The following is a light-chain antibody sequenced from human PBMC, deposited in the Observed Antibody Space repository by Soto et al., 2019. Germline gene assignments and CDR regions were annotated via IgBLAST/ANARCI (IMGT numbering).Light chain of an antibody. CDR3: QQYGSSLTWT. V-gene: IGKV3-20*01. CDR2: DAS. CDR1: QSVTSNY. Sequence: EIVLTQSPGTLSLSPGERATLSCRASQSVTSNYLAWYQQKPGRAPRLLIFDASSRATGVPDRFSGSGSGTDFTLTISSLEPEDFAVYYCQQYGSSLTWTFGQGTKVDIK. J-gene: IGKJ1*01.